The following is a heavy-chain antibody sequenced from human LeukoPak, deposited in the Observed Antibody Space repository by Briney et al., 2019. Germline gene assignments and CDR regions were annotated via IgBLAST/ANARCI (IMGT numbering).Heavy chain of an antibody. CDR3: ANLGEEFWSRYYTPFDY. Sequence: GGSLRLSCAASGFTFSSYAMSWVRQAPGKGLEWVSAISGSGGSTYYADSVKGRFTISRDNSKNTLYLQMNSLRAEDTAVYYCANLGEEFWSRYYTPFDYWGQGTLVTVSS. V-gene: IGHV3-23*01. D-gene: IGHD3-3*01. CDR1: GFTFSSYA. CDR2: ISGSGGST. J-gene: IGHJ4*02.